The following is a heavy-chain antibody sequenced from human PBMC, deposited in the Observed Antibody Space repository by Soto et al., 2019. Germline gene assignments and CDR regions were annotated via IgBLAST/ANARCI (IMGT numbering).Heavy chain of an antibody. CDR3: ARGLALTTVTSPYYYFYMDV. J-gene: IGHJ6*03. D-gene: IGHD4-17*01. CDR2: VNDAGST. CDR1: GGSCSRYR. V-gene: IGHV4-34*01. Sequence: SETLSLTCAVFGGSCSRYRGTWIRQPPGKGLEWIGKVNDAGSTNYNPSLKSRVAISVDTSKSQFSLELNSVTSADTAVYYCARGLALTTVTSPYYYFYMDVWGKGTTVTVSS.